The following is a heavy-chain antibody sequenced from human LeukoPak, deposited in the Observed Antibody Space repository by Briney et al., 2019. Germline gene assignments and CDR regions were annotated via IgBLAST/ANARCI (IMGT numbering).Heavy chain of an antibody. J-gene: IGHJ6*03. CDR1: GGSISSGTYY. D-gene: IGHD6-6*01. Sequence: PSQTLSLTCTVSGGSISSGTYYWSWLRQPAGKGLEWIGRMYLSGSSNYNPSLKSRVTISLDTSKNQFSLTLSSVTAADTAMYYCARGESSSSALYYYYYYMDVWGKGTTVTV. V-gene: IGHV4-61*02. CDR2: MYLSGSS. CDR3: ARGESSSSALYYYYYYMDV.